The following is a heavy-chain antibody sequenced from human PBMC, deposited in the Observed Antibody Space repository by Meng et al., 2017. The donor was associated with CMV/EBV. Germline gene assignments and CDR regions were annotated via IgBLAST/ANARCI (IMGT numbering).Heavy chain of an antibody. CDR1: GDSVSSSSAT. CDR2: AYYRSKWYV. Sequence: SQTLSLTGAISGDSVSSSSATWNWIRQSPSRGLEWLGRAYYRSKWYVEYAVSVKSRITISPDTSRNQFSLHLNSVAPEDTAVYYCVRDLTGAFYFDYWGQGTLVTVSS. D-gene: IGHD7-27*01. J-gene: IGHJ4*02. V-gene: IGHV6-1*01. CDR3: VRDLTGAFYFDY.